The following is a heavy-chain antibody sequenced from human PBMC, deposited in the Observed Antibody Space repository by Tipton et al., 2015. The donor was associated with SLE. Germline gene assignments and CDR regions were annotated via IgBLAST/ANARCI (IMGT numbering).Heavy chain of an antibody. Sequence: TLSLTCAVYGGSFSGYYWSWIRQPPGKGLEWIGEINHSGSTNYNPSLKSRVTISVDTSKNQFSLKLSSVTAADTAVYYCAKGAAESFDYWGQGTLVTVSS. J-gene: IGHJ4*02. CDR1: GGSFSGYY. V-gene: IGHV4-34*01. CDR2: INHSGST. CDR3: AKGAAESFDY.